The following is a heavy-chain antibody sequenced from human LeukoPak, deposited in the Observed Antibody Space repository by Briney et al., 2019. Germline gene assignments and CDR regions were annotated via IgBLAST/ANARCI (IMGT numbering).Heavy chain of an antibody. CDR1: GFTVSSNY. J-gene: IGHJ5*02. Sequence: GGSLRLSCAASGFTVSSNYMYWVRQAPGKGLEWVSVIHSRSTIYYADSVKGRFTISRDNSRNTLYLQMNSLRAEDTAVYYCARDPSGFWSGYYVDGWFDPWGQGTLVTVSS. CDR3: ARDPSGFWSGYYVDGWFDP. D-gene: IGHD3-3*01. CDR2: IHSRSTI. V-gene: IGHV3-66*03.